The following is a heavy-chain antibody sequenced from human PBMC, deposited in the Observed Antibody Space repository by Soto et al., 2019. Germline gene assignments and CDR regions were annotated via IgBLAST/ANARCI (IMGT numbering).Heavy chain of an antibody. CDR2: IYAGGTT. J-gene: IGHJ6*02. Sequence: VQLVESGGGLIQPGGSLRLSCAASEFTVSSDYMSYMSWVRQAPGKGLEWVSLIYAGGTTYYADSVNGRFTISRDNSKNTLYLQMNSLRAEDSAVYYCARGRNSWLPNSYYFYGMDVWGQGTTVAVSS. V-gene: IGHV3-53*01. CDR1: EFTVSSDY. CDR3: ARGRNSWLPNSYYFYGMDV. D-gene: IGHD1-26*01.